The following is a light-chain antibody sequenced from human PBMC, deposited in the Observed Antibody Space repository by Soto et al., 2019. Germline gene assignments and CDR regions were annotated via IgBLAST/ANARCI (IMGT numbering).Light chain of an antibody. CDR1: NSDVGSHNF. CDR3: CSLTNGATWV. CDR2: EAS. Sequence: QSVLTQPASVSRSPGQSITISCTGTNSDVGSHNFVSWYQQYPGKAPKLLIYEASKRPSGLSNRFSGSKSGNTASLTISGLQAEDEADYYCCSLTNGATWVFGGGTKLTVL. J-gene: IGLJ3*02. V-gene: IGLV2-23*01.